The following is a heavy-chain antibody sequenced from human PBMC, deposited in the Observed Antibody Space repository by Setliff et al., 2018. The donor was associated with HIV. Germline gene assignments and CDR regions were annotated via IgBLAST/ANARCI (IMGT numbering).Heavy chain of an antibody. CDR2: INPSVGST. CDR3: ARDLRSSGWKHCDY. CDR1: GYILTSHY. J-gene: IGHJ4*02. D-gene: IGHD6-19*01. Sequence: ASVKVSCKASGYILTSHYMHWVRQAPGQGLEWMGIINPSVGSTSYAQKFQGRVTLTRDTSMSTAYMEVSSLRSDDTAVYYCARDLRSSGWKHCDYWGQGTLVTVSS. V-gene: IGHV1-46*01.